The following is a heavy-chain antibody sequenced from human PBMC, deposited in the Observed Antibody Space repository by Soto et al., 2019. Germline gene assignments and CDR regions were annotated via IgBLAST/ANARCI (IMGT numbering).Heavy chain of an antibody. Sequence: SETLSLTCAVYGGSFSGYYWSWIRQPPGKGLEWIGEINHSGSTNYNPSLKSRVTISVDTSKNQFSLKLSSVTAADTAVYFCARRRYCSSTSCSRTPNWFDPWGQGTLVTVSS. V-gene: IGHV4-34*01. J-gene: IGHJ5*02. D-gene: IGHD2-2*01. CDR1: GGSFSGYY. CDR2: INHSGST. CDR3: ARRRYCSSTSCSRTPNWFDP.